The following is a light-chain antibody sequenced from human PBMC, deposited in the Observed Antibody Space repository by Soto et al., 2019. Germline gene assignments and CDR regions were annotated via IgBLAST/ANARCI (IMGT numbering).Light chain of an antibody. CDR3: SAYSSITAYI. V-gene: IGLV2-14*03. J-gene: IGLJ1*01. CDR1: SSDVGGYNF. CDR2: HVS. Sequence: QSVLTHSASVFGSPGQSIPIPCPGTSSDVGGYNFVSWYQQHPGDAPKLMIYHVSNRPSGVSNRFSGSKSGNTASLTISGLQAEDDADYYCSAYSSITAYIFGTGTKVTVL.